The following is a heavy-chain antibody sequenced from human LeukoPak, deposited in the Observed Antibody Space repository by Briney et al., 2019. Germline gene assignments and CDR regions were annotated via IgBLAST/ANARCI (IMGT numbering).Heavy chain of an antibody. D-gene: IGHD3-10*01. CDR2: TYYRSKWYN. CDR1: GDSVSSNSAA. V-gene: IGHV6-1*01. Sequence: SQTLSLTCAISGDSVSSNSAAWNWIRQSPSRGLEWLGRTYYRSKWYNGYAVSVKSRITINPDTSKNQFSLQLNSVTPEDTAVYYCARELLWFGELLGVWFDPWGQGTLVTVSS. CDR3: ARELLWFGELLGVWFDP. J-gene: IGHJ5*02.